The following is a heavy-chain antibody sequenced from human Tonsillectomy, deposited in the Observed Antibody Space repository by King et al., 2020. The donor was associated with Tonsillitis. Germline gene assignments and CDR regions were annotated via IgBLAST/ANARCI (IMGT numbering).Heavy chain of an antibody. J-gene: IGHJ6*02. CDR3: TTPACSSTSCYDYYYYGMDV. D-gene: IGHD2-2*01. CDR2: IKSKTDGGTT. Sequence: VQLVESGGGLVKPGGSLRLSCAASGFTFSNAWMSWVRQAPGKGLEWVGRIKSKTDGGTTDYAAPVKGRFTISRDDSKNTLYLQMNSLKTEDTAVYYCTTPACSSTSCYDYYYYGMDVWGQGTTVTVSS. CDR1: GFTFSNAW. V-gene: IGHV3-15*01.